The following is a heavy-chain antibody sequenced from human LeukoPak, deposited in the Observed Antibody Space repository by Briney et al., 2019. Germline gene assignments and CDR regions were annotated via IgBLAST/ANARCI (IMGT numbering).Heavy chain of an antibody. D-gene: IGHD7-27*01. CDR2: ISSSSTTI. CDR1: EFTFSTYS. Sequence: GGSLRLSCAASEFTFSTYSINWVRQAPGKGLEWVSYISSSSTTIYYADSVKGRFTISRDNAKNSLYLQMNSLRAEDTAIYYCARDRTWGFDYWGQGTLVTVSS. V-gene: IGHV3-48*01. CDR3: ARDRTWGFDY. J-gene: IGHJ4*02.